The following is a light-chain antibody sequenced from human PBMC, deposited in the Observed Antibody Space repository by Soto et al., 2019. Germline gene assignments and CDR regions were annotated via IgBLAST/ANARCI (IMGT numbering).Light chain of an antibody. J-gene: IGKJ4*01. CDR2: DAS. CDR1: QSVSSY. Sequence: TVLTQSPATLSLSPGERATLSCRASQSVSSYLAWYQQKGGQAPRLLIYDASSRATGIPARFSGSGSGTDFTLTISSLEPEDFAVYYCQQRSDWPTFGGGTKVEIK. CDR3: QQRSDWPT. V-gene: IGKV3-11*01.